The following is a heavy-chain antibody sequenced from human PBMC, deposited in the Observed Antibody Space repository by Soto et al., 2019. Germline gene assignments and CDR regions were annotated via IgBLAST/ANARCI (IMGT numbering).Heavy chain of an antibody. V-gene: IGHV3-74*01. Sequence: EVQLVESGGGLVQPGGSLRLSCAASGLTFSSYWMHWVRQAPGKGLVWVSRIKSDGSSTSYADSVKGRFTISRDNAKNKMYLQMNSQRDEDTAVYYCALSHTVKTDYWGQGTLVTVSS. CDR1: GLTFSSYW. CDR2: IKSDGSST. CDR3: ALSHTVKTDY. J-gene: IGHJ4*02. D-gene: IGHD4-17*01.